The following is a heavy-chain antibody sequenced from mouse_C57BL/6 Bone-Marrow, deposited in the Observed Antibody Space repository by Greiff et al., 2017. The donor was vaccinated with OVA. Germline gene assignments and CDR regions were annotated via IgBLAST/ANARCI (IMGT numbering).Heavy chain of an antibody. Sequence: EVKLQESGGGLVQPKGSLKLSCAASGFTFNTYAMHWVRQAPGKGLEWVARIRSKSSNYATYYADSVKDRFTISRDDSQSMLYLQMNNLKTEDTAMYYCVRDSRWDKGYWYFDVWGTGTTVTVSS. CDR3: VRDSRWDKGYWYFDV. J-gene: IGHJ1*03. CDR1: GFTFNTYA. D-gene: IGHD3-3*01. V-gene: IGHV10-3*01. CDR2: IRSKSSNYAT.